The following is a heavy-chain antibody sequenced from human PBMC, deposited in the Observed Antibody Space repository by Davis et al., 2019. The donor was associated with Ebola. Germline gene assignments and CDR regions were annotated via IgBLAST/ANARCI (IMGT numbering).Heavy chain of an antibody. CDR3: ATSRTFDY. Sequence: GGSLRLSCAASGFTLTNYYMHWVRQAPGKGLEWVASIKEDGSEKYYLDSVKGRFTTSRDNAQNSLYLQMNSLRDEDTAVYYCATSRTFDYWGQGTLVTVSS. CDR2: IKEDGSEK. V-gene: IGHV3-7*03. D-gene: IGHD2-2*01. CDR1: GFTLTNYY. J-gene: IGHJ4*02.